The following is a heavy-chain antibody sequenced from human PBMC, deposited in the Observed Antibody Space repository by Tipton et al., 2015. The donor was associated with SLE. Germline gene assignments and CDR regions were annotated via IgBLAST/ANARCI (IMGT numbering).Heavy chain of an antibody. J-gene: IGHJ4*02. CDR1: GDSVRSTDFC. Sequence: TLSLTCTVSGDSVRSTDFCWTWSRHLPGKGLEWIGSIYYTGTTHYNPPLNSRVSMSLDTSRNQFSLNVESVTAADTAMYFCASSRIPYLVVPIGAFFDRWGRGALVTVSS. V-gene: IGHV4-30-4*02. CDR2: IYYTGTT. D-gene: IGHD2-21*01. CDR3: ASSRIPYLVVPIGAFFDR.